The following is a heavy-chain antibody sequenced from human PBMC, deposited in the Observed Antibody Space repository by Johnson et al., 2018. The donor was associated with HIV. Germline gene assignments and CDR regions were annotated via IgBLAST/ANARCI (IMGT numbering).Heavy chain of an antibody. V-gene: IGHV3-30*04. CDR2: ISYDGSNK. D-gene: IGHD6-19*01. CDR1: GFTFSSYA. CDR3: AKLGRLAVADDAFDI. J-gene: IGHJ3*02. Sequence: QVQLVESGGGVVQPGRSLRLSCAASGFTFSSYAMHWVRQAPGKGLEWVEVISYDGSNKYYADSVKGRFTISRDNSKNTLYLQMNSLRAEDTAVYYCAKLGRLAVADDAFDIWGQGTMVTVAS.